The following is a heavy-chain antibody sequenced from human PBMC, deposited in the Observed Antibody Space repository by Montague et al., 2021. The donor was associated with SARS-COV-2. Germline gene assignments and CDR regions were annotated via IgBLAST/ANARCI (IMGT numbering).Heavy chain of an antibody. V-gene: IGHV4-59*08. CDR3: ARRRQYTKGETFFDS. Sequence: SETLSLTCSVSGDSITYFYWSWIRQAPGKGLEWIGHIYSRGSTKYNPSLESRVTISADTSTNHFSLNLRSVTAADTAVYFCARRRQYTKGETFFDSWGQGTLVTVSS. CDR1: GDSITYFY. J-gene: IGHJ4*02. CDR2: IYSRGST. D-gene: IGHD1-26*01.